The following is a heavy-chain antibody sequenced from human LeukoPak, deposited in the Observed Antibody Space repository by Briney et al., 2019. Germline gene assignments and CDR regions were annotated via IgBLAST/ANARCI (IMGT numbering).Heavy chain of an antibody. D-gene: IGHD2-15*01. J-gene: IGHJ4*02. CDR2: IYYSGTT. Sequence: WVRQPPGKGLEWIGNIYYSGTTYYNPSLKSRVTISVDTSKNQFSLKVSSVTAADTAVYYCARLQRGYCSGWGQGTLVTVSS. CDR3: ARLQRGYCSG. V-gene: IGHV4-39*01.